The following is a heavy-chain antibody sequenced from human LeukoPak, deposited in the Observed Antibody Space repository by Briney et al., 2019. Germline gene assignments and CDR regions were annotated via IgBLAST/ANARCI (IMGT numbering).Heavy chain of an antibody. CDR1: GGSISSSSYY. V-gene: IGHV4-39*07. CDR2: IYYSGST. D-gene: IGHD4-17*01. J-gene: IGHJ3*02. Sequence: SETLSLTCTVSGGSISSSSYYWGWIRQPPGKGLEWIGSIYYSGSTYYNPSLKSRVTISVDTSKNQFSLKLSSVTAADTAVYYCASANDYGDFYDAFDIWGQGTMVTVSS. CDR3: ASANDYGDFYDAFDI.